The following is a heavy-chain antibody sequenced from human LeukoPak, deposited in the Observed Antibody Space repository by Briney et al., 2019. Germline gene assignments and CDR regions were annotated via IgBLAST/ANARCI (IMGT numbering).Heavy chain of an antibody. V-gene: IGHV3-11*01. D-gene: IGHD3-3*01. CDR3: ASHVLRFSEWLGPGAMDV. Sequence: PGGSLRLSCAASGLTLSDYYMSWIRQAPGKGLEWVAFISGSGSKIHYADSVKGRFTISRENAKNSLYLQMNSLRAEDTAVYYCASHVLRFSEWLGPGAMDVWGQGTTVTVSS. CDR2: ISGSGSKI. J-gene: IGHJ6*02. CDR1: GLTLSDYY.